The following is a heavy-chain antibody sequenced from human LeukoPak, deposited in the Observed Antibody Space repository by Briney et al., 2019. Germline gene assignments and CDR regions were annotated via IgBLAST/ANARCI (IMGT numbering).Heavy chain of an antibody. CDR1: GFSFSIYE. D-gene: IGHD3-10*01. V-gene: IGHV3-48*03. J-gene: IGHJ5*02. CDR2: ISYNGGTV. Sequence: PGGSLRLSCAVSGFSFSIYEMNWVRQAPGKGLEWVSLISYNGGTVNYADSVKGRFITSRDNAKNSLFLQMSSLRVEDTAIYYCAKHHMSSWGQGTLVTVSS. CDR3: AKHHMSS.